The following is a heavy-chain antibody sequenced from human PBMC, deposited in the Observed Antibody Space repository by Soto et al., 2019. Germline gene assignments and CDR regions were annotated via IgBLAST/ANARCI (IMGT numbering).Heavy chain of an antibody. J-gene: IGHJ6*02. Sequence: AASVKVSCKASGYTFTSYAMHWVRQAPGQRLEWMGWINAGNGNTKYSQKFQGRVTITRDTSASTAYMELSSLRSEDTAVYYCASNPKTPGYFDWLYGMDVWGQGTTVTVSS. D-gene: IGHD3-9*01. CDR3: ASNPKTPGYFDWLYGMDV. CDR2: INAGNGNT. CDR1: GYTFTSYA. V-gene: IGHV1-3*01.